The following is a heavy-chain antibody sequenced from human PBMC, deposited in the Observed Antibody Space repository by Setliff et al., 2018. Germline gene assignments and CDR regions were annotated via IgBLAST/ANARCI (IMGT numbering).Heavy chain of an antibody. J-gene: IGHJ2*01. D-gene: IGHD6-19*01. CDR1: GYTFTGYY. CDR2: INPNSGGT. CDR3: ARGSGWYMGYFDL. Sequence: GASVKVSCKASGYTFTGYYMHWVRQAPGQGLEWMGWINPNSGGTNYAQKFQGRVTMTRDTSTSTVYMELSSLRSEDTAVYYCARGSGWYMGYFDLWGRGTLVTVSS. V-gene: IGHV1-2*02.